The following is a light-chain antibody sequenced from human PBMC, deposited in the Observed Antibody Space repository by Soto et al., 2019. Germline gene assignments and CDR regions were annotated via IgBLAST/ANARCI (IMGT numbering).Light chain of an antibody. CDR3: SSYTISSTSHLYV. Sequence: QSALTQPASVSGSPGQSITISCTGTCSDVGGYNYVSWYQQHPGKAPKLMIYEVSNRPSGVSNRFSGSKSGNTASLTISGLQAEDEADYYCSSYTISSTSHLYVFGTGTKLTVL. V-gene: IGLV2-14*01. CDR1: CSDVGGYNY. CDR2: EVS. J-gene: IGLJ1*01.